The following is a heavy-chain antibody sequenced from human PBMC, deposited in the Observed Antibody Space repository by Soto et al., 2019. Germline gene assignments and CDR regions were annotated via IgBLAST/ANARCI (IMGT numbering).Heavy chain of an antibody. Sequence: GGSLRLSCAASGFILSRHWMHWVRQAPGKGLEWVSRLSRDGSNTDYADSVKGRFTISRDSAKNTVYLQMNSARVEDTAVYYCARGGADTAMAHDYWGQGTLVTGS. D-gene: IGHD5-18*01. CDR1: GFILSRHW. CDR2: LSRDGSNT. J-gene: IGHJ4*02. CDR3: ARGGADTAMAHDY. V-gene: IGHV3-74*01.